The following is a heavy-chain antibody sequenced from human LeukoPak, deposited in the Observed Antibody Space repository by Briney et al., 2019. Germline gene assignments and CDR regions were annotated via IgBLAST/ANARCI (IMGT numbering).Heavy chain of an antibody. D-gene: IGHD3-22*01. J-gene: IGHJ5*02. CDR2: INPNSGGT. CDR1: GYTFTGYY. Sequence: GASVKVSCKASGYTFTGYYMHWVRQAPGQGLEWMGWINPNSGGTNYAQEFQGRGTMTRDTSISTAYMELSRLRSDDTAVYYCARVLTMIVADNWFDPWGQGTLVTVSS. CDR3: ARVLTMIVADNWFDP. V-gene: IGHV1-2*02.